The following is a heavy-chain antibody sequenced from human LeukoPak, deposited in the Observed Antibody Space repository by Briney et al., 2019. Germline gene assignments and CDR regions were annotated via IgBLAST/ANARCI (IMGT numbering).Heavy chain of an antibody. Sequence: SETLSLTCTVSGGSLSSSSYYWGWIRQPPGTGLEWIGSIYYSGSTYYNPSLKSRVTISVDTSKNQFSLKLSSVTAADTAVYYCARHIFRVRAVAPINWFDPWGQGTLVTVSS. CDR1: GGSLSSSSYY. V-gene: IGHV4-39*01. CDR2: IYYSGST. J-gene: IGHJ5*02. D-gene: IGHD6-19*01. CDR3: ARHIFRVRAVAPINWFDP.